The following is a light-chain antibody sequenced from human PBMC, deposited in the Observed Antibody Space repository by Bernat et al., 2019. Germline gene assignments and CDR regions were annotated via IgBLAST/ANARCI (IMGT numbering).Light chain of an antibody. J-gene: IGLJ3*02. CDR1: SGSIATNY. CDR2: EDN. CDR3: KSYDTSKCV. Sequence: NFMLTQPHSVSESPGKTVTISCTRSSGSIATNYVQWYQQRPGSAPTTVIYEDNQRPSGVPDRFSGSIDSSSNSASLTISGLKTEDEADYFCKSYDTSKCVFSGGTKLTV. V-gene: IGLV6-57*04.